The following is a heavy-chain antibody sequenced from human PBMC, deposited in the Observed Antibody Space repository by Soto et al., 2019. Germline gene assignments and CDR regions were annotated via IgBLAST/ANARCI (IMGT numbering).Heavy chain of an antibody. J-gene: IGHJ4*02. Sequence: QVQLVQSGAEVKKPGASVKVSCKASGYPFTSYGIRWVRQAPGQGLEWMGWISAYNGNKNYAQKLQGRVTITTDTSTSTTYMELRSLRSDDTAVYYCARDKPDTEMVMGVYWGQGTLVTVSS. V-gene: IGHV1-18*01. CDR3: ARDKPDTEMVMGVY. D-gene: IGHD5-18*01. CDR2: ISAYNGNK. CDR1: GYPFTSYG.